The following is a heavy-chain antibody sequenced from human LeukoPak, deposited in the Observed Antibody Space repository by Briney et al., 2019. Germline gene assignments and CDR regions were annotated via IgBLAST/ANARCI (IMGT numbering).Heavy chain of an antibody. V-gene: IGHV3-53*01. J-gene: IGHJ4*02. CDR1: GFTVSSNY. CDR2: IYSGGST. CDR3: AREGPIAARPFLRSFDY. Sequence: GGSLRLSCAASGFTVSSNYMSWVRQAPGKGLEWVSVIYSGGSTYYADSVKGRFTISRDNSKNTLYLQMNSLRAEDKGVYYCAREGPIAARPFLRSFDYWGQGTLVTVSS. D-gene: IGHD6-6*01.